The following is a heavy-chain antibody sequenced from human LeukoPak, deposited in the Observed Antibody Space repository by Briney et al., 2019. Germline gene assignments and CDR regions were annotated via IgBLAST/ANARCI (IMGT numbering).Heavy chain of an antibody. CDR2: IYITGSN. J-gene: IGHJ4*02. CDR3: ARDRGVACPGFDY. CDR1: GASINNYY. Sequence: SETLSLTCTVSGASINNYYWSWIRQPAGKGLEWIGRIYITGSNIYNPSFKSRVTMSVDTSKSQFSLKLTSVTAADTAVYYRARDRGVACPGFDYWGQGTLVTVSS. V-gene: IGHV4-4*07. D-gene: IGHD3-10*01.